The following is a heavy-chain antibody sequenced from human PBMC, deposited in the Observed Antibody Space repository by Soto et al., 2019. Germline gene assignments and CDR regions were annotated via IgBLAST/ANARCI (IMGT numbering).Heavy chain of an antibody. J-gene: IGHJ4*02. V-gene: IGHV4-39*01. Sequence: QLQLQESGPGLVKPSETLSLTCTVSGGSISSSSYYWGWIRQPPGKGLEWIGSIYYSGSTYYNPSLKSRVTISVDTSKNQFSLKLSSVTAADTAVYYCARLSSKWLRLDTDYEKFDYWGQGTLVTVSS. CDR2: IYYSGST. CDR3: ARLSSKWLRLDTDYEKFDY. CDR1: GGSISSSSYY. D-gene: IGHD5-12*01.